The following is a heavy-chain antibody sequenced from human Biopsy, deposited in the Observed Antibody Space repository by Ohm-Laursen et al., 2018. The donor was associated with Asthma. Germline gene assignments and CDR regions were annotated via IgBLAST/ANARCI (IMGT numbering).Heavy chain of an antibody. CDR3: ARDVDLRSVY. V-gene: IGHV4-31*03. CDR2: IYYSGST. CDR1: GGSISSGGYY. Sequence: SDTLSLTCTVSGGSISSGGYYWSWIRQHPGKGLEWIGYIYYSGSTYYNPSLKSRVTISVDTSKNQFSLKLSSVTVADTAVYYCARDVDLRSVYWGQGTLVTVSS. J-gene: IGHJ4*02. D-gene: IGHD2-15*01.